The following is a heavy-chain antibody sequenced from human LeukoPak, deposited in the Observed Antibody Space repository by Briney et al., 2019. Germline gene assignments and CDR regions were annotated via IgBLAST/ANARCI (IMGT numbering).Heavy chain of an antibody. CDR2: IKQDGSEK. CDR1: GFTFSSYW. J-gene: IGHJ4*02. CDR3: ARERRPTVLYFDY. Sequence: GGSLRLSCAASGFTFSSYWMSWVRQAPGKGLEWVANIKQDGSEKYYVDSVKGRFTISRDNAKNSLYLQMNSLRAEGTAVYYCARERRPTVLYFDYWGQGTLVTVSS. D-gene: IGHD4-17*01. V-gene: IGHV3-7*01.